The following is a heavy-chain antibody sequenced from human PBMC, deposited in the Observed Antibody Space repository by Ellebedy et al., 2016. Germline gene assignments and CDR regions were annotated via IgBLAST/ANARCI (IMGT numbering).Heavy chain of an antibody. CDR3: ARAEIQLFDY. CDR2: IYYSGST. D-gene: IGHD5-24*01. Sequence: ESLKISCTVSGGSISSYYWSWIRQPPGKGLEWIGYIYYSGSTNYNPSLKSRVTISVDTSKNQFSLKLSSVTAADTAVYYCARAEIQLFDYWGQGILVTVSS. CDR1: GGSISSYY. J-gene: IGHJ4*02. V-gene: IGHV4-59*01.